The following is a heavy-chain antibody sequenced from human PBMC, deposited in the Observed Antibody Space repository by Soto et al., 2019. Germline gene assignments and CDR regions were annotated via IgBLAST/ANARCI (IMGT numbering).Heavy chain of an antibody. Sequence: QVQLVESGGAVVQPGKSLRLSCAASGFTFSSYGMYWVRQAPGKGLEWVAAIAYDGSNKYHADSVKGRFTISRDNSKKTLYLQMNRLRVEDTAVYYCAKDIVRYTYGACDYWGQGALVTVSS. CDR1: GFTFSSYG. D-gene: IGHD5-18*01. CDR3: AKDIVRYTYGACDY. CDR2: IAYDGSNK. V-gene: IGHV3-30*18. J-gene: IGHJ4*02.